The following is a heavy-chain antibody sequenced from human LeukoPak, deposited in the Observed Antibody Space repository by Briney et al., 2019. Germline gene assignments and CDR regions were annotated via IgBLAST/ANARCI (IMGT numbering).Heavy chain of an antibody. CDR3: AKVQRFGAFDI. V-gene: IGHV3-23*01. CDR1: GFTFTTYW. Sequence: GGSLRLSCAASGFTFTTYWMSWVRQAPGKGLEWVSAISGSGGSTYYADSVKGRFTISRDNSKNTLYLQMNSLRAEDTAVYYCAKVQRFGAFDIWGQGTMVTVSS. CDR2: ISGSGGST. J-gene: IGHJ3*02. D-gene: IGHD3-10*01.